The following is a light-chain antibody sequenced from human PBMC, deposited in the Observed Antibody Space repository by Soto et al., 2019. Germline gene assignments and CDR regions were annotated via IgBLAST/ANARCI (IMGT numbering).Light chain of an antibody. Sequence: PGERATLSCRASQSVTSSYLAWYQQKPGQAPRLLIYGASNRATGIPARFSGSGSGTDFTLTISSLEPEDFAVYYCQQRSNWPPTFGQGTRLEIK. CDR3: QQRSNWPPT. CDR1: QSVTSSY. J-gene: IGKJ5*01. V-gene: IGKV3-11*01. CDR2: GAS.